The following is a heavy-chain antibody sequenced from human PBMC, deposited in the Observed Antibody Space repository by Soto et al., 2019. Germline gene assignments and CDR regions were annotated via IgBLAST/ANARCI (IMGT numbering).Heavy chain of an antibody. D-gene: IGHD2-2*01. CDR1: GYTFTSYA. CDR3: ARAWVPAASAGMDV. V-gene: IGHV1-3*01. Sequence: GASVKVSCKASGYTFTSYAMHWVRQAPGQRLEWMGWINAGNGNTKYSQKFQGRVTITRDTSASTAYMELSSLRSEDTAVYYCARAWVPAASAGMDVWGQGATVTSP. CDR2: INAGNGNT. J-gene: IGHJ6*02.